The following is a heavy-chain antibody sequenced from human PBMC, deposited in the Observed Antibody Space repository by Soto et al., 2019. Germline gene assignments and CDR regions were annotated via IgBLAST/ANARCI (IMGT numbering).Heavy chain of an antibody. CDR3: ARDSYYYDSSGYYEPDY. CDR1: GYTFTSYG. V-gene: IGHV1-18*01. CDR2: ISTYNGNT. J-gene: IGHJ4*02. Sequence: ASVKVSCKASGYTFTSYGINWVRQAPGQGLEWIGWISTYNGNTNYAQKLQGRVTMTTDTSTSTAYMELRSLRSDDTAVYYCARDSYYYDSSGYYEPDYWGQGTLVTVSS. D-gene: IGHD3-22*01.